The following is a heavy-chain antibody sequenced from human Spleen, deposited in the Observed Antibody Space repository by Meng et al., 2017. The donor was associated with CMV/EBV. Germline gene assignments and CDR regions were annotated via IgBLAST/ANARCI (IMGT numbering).Heavy chain of an antibody. Sequence: KTYGSIFNTYTLSWVRNAPGQGLEWMGRISPILGVAVYAQKYQGRVTINADRSTSTTYMEISGLTSEDTAMFYCAATRGAARPEGFDFWGQGTMVTVSS. D-gene: IGHD6-6*01. CDR2: ISPILGVA. CDR1: GSIFNTYT. J-gene: IGHJ3*01. CDR3: AATRGAARPEGFDF. V-gene: IGHV1-69*02.